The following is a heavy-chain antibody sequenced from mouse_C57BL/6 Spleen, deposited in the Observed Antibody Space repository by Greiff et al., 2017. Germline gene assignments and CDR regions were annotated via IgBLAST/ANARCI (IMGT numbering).Heavy chain of an antibody. CDR3: ARRSQASYYFDY. J-gene: IGHJ2*01. V-gene: IGHV1-54*01. D-gene: IGHD3-2*02. Sequence: VHLVESGAELVRPGTSVKVSCKASGYAFTNYLIEWVKQRPGQGLEWIGVINPGSGGTNYNEKFKGKATLTADKSSSTAYMQLSSLTSEDSAVYFCARRSQASYYFDYWGQGTTLTVSS. CDR1: GYAFTNYL. CDR2: INPGSGGT.